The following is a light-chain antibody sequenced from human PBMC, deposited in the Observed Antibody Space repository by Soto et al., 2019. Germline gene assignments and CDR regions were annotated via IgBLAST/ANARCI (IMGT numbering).Light chain of an antibody. Sequence: QSALTQPPSASGSPGQSVTISCTGTSSDVGGYKYVSWYQQHPGKAPKLMIFEVNKRPSGVPYRFSGSKSCNNAALTVSWLQADDEADYYCSSYAGINNLGVFGTGTKVTVL. CDR3: SSYAGINNLGV. CDR2: EVN. V-gene: IGLV2-8*01. CDR1: SSDVGGYKY. J-gene: IGLJ1*01.